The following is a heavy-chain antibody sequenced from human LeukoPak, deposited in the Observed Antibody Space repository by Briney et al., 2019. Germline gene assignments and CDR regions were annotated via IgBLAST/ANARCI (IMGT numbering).Heavy chain of an antibody. CDR3: ARVVRGLRPFDYYYYYMDV. D-gene: IGHD3-16*01. CDR2: IKSDGSST. V-gene: IGHV3-74*01. CDR1: GFTFSSYW. J-gene: IGHJ6*03. Sequence: PGGSLRLSCAASGFTFSSYWMHWVRQAPGKGLVWVSRIKSDGSSTSYADSVKGRFTISRDNAKNSLYLQMNSLRAEDTAVYYCARVVRGLRPFDYYYYYMDVWGKGTTVTVSS.